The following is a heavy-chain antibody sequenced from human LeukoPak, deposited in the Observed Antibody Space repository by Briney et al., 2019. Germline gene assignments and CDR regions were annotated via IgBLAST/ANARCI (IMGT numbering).Heavy chain of an antibody. D-gene: IGHD2-2*01. V-gene: IGHV1-46*01. Sequence: ASVKVSCKASGYTFTSYYMHWVRQAPGQGLEWMGIINPSGGSTSYAQKFQGRVTITADKSTSTAYMELSSLRSEDTAVYYCARYSEYCSSTSCPYDYWGQGTLVTVSS. CDR1: GYTFTSYY. CDR3: ARYSEYCSSTSCPYDY. J-gene: IGHJ4*02. CDR2: INPSGGST.